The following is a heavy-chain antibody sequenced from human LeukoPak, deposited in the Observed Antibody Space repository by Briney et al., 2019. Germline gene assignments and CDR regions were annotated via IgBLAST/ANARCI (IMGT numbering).Heavy chain of an antibody. V-gene: IGHV3-23*01. CDR3: AKEDTSGTLGISQGF. J-gene: IGHJ4*02. D-gene: IGHD6-19*01. CDR2: ISGSGGAT. CDR1: GFTFSNYA. Sequence: GGSLRLSCAASGFTFSNYAMSWVRQAPGKGLEWVSTISGSGGATYYADSVKGRFTISRDNSKNTLYLQMNSLRAEDTALYYCAKEDTSGTLGISQGFWGQGTLVTVSS.